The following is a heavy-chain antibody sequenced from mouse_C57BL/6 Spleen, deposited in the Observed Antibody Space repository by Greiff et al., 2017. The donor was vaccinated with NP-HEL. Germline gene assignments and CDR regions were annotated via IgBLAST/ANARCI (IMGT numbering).Heavy chain of an antibody. J-gene: IGHJ3*01. V-gene: IGHV1-61*01. D-gene: IGHD3-2*02. CDR2: IYPSDSET. CDR1: GYTFTSYW. CDR3: ARKAQATASAY. Sequence: QVQLQQPGAELVRPGSSVKLSCKASGYTFTSYWMDWVKQRPGQGLEWIGNIYPSDSETHYNQKFKDKATLTVDKSSSTAYMQLSSLTSEDSAVYYCARKAQATASAYWDQGTLVPVSA.